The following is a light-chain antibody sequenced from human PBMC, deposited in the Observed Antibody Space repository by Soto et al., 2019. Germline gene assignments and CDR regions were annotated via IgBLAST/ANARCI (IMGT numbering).Light chain of an antibody. CDR1: QDISSF. V-gene: IGKV1-9*01. CDR3: QQLALYPST. CDR2: AAT. J-gene: IGKJ4*01. Sequence: IQLTQSPSSLSASVGDRVTITCRASQDISSFLAWYQQKPGKAPKLLIYAATSLQSGVPSRFSGSGSGTEFNLTISSLQHEDFATYYCQQLALYPSTFGGGTKVE.